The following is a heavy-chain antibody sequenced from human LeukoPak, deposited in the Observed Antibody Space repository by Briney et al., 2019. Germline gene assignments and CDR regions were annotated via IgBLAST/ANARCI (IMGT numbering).Heavy chain of an antibody. Sequence: PSETLSLTCAVYGGSFSGYYWSWIRQPPGKGLEWIGEINHSGSTNYNPSLKSRVTISVVTSKNQFSLKLSSVTAADTAVYYCARGRRSTTHYYYGMDVWGKGTTVTVSS. J-gene: IGHJ6*04. CDR1: GGSFSGYY. D-gene: IGHD2-2*01. CDR3: ARGRRSTTHYYYGMDV. V-gene: IGHV4-34*01. CDR2: INHSGST.